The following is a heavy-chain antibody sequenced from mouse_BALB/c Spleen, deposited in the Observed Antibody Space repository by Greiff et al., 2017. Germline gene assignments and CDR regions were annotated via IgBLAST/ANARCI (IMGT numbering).Heavy chain of an antibody. J-gene: IGHJ3*01. D-gene: IGHD2-3*01. Sequence: LQQPGSELVRPGASVKLSCKASGYTFTSYWMHWVKQRHGQGLEWIGNIYPGSGSTNYDEKFKSKGTLTVDTSSSTAYMHLSSLTAEDSAVYYCTGSVDGYCEGAWFAYWGQGTLVTVSA. CDR1: GYTFTSYW. CDR2: IYPGSGST. V-gene: IGHV1S22*01. CDR3: TGSVDGYCEGAWFAY.